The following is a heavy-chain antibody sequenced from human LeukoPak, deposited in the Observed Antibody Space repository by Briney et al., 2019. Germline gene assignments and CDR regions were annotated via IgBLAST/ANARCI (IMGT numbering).Heavy chain of an antibody. V-gene: IGHV3-48*04. CDR2: ISSSSSTI. CDR1: GFTFSSYS. Sequence: GGSLRLSCAASGFTFSSYSMNWVRQAPGKGLEWVSYISSSSSTIYYADSVKGRFTISRDNAKNSLYLQMNSLRAEDTAVYYCARGSMVRGVISRYYFDYWGQGTLVTVSS. J-gene: IGHJ4*02. CDR3: ARGSMVRGVISRYYFDY. D-gene: IGHD3-10*01.